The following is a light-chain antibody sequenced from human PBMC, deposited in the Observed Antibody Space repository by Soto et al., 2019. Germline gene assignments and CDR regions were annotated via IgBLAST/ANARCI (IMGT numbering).Light chain of an antibody. V-gene: IGKV1-5*03. CDR2: KAS. Sequence: DLQMTHSPSTLSPSVGDRVTITCRASQSISSGLAWYQQKPGKAPKLLIYKASSLESGVPSRFSGSGSGTEFTLTISSLHPDDFATYYCQQYNSSPWTFGQGNKVEIK. CDR3: QQYNSSPWT. J-gene: IGKJ1*01. CDR1: QSISSG.